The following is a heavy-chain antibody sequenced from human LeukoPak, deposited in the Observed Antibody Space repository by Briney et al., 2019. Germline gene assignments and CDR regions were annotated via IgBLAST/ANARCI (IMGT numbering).Heavy chain of an antibody. CDR1: GYRFTSYC. Sequence: GESLKTSWKGSGYRFTSYCISGVRQTPGKGLGWVGRIDHSDSYNNYSPSFQGHVTITADTSISTSYVQWSSLKASDTALYYCARNGDYAKGMDVWGQGTTVTVSS. D-gene: IGHD4-17*01. CDR2: IDHSDSYN. CDR3: ARNGDYAKGMDV. J-gene: IGHJ6*02. V-gene: IGHV5-10-1*01.